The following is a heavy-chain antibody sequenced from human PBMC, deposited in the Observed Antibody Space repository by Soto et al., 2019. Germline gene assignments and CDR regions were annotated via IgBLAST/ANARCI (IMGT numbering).Heavy chain of an antibody. V-gene: IGHV3-48*02. J-gene: IGHJ4*02. CDR3: VRAWGASSYGYVY. CDR1: GLTFSTYN. Sequence: EVQVVESGGGLVQPGGSRRLSCAVSGLTFSTYNFNWVRQAPGTGLEWISFINPGTTTRHYADSVKGRFTISRDNAKNSLYLQLNSLTDADTAVYYCVRAWGASSYGYVYWGQGTLVTVSS. D-gene: IGHD5-18*01. CDR2: INPGTTTR.